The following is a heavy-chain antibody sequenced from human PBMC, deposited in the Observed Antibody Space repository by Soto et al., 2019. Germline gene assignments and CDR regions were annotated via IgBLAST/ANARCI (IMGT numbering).Heavy chain of an antibody. D-gene: IGHD2-8*01. CDR3: ATDWSLYSIDY. CDR2: INPNSGDT. V-gene: IGHV1-2*02. Sequence: ASVKVSCKASGYTFTGYYMHWVRQAPGQGLEWMGWINPNSGDTNYAQKFQGRVTMTRDTSISTAYMELSRLRSDDTAVYYCATDWSLYSIDYWGQGTLVTVSS. J-gene: IGHJ4*02. CDR1: GYTFTGYY.